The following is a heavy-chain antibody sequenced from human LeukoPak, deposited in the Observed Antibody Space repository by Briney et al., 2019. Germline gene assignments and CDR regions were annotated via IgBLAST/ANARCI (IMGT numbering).Heavy chain of an antibody. CDR2: FDPEDGET. D-gene: IGHD1-26*01. V-gene: IGHV1-24*01. CDR3: ATPSGSYHHFDY. Sequence: GASVKVSCKVSGYTLTELSMDWVRQAPGKGLEWMGGFDPEDGETIYAQKFQGRVTMTEDTSTDTAYMELSSLRSEDTAVYYCATPSGSYHHFDYWGQGTLVTVSS. J-gene: IGHJ4*02. CDR1: GYTLTELS.